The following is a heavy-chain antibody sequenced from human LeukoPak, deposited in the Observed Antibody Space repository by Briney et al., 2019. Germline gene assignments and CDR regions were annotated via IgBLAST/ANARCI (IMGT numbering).Heavy chain of an antibody. CDR2: IIPILGIA. Sequence: GASVKVSCKASGGTFSSYAISWVRQAPGQGLEWMGRIIPILGIANYAQKFQGRVTITADKSASTAYMELSSLRSEDTAVYYCATVKMATIRGTFDYWGQGTLVTVSS. V-gene: IGHV1-69*04. CDR3: ATVKMATIRGTFDY. J-gene: IGHJ4*02. D-gene: IGHD5-24*01. CDR1: GGTFSSYA.